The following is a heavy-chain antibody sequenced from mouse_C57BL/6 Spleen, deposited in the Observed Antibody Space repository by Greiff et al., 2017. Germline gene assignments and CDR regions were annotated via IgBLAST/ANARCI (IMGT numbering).Heavy chain of an antibody. CDR1: GFSLTSYG. Sequence: VQLKESGPGLVQPSQSLSITCTVSGFSLTSYGVHWVRQSPGKGLEWLGVIWSGGSTDYNAAFISRLSISKDNSKSQVFFKMNSLQADDTAIYYCARENGNYVDWFAYWGQGTLVTVSA. V-gene: IGHV2-2*01. J-gene: IGHJ3*01. CDR2: IWSGGST. D-gene: IGHD2-1*01. CDR3: ARENGNYVDWFAY.